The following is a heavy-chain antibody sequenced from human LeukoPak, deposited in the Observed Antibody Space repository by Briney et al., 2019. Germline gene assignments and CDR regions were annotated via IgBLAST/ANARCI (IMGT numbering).Heavy chain of an antibody. Sequence: GGSLRLSCAASGFTFSSYSMNWVRQAPGKGLEWVSYISSGSSTIYYADSVKGRFTISRDNAKNSLYLQMNSLRAEDTAVYYCARSPEGYYYYYMDVWGKGTTVTVSS. CDR3: ARSPEGYYYYYMDV. CDR2: ISSGSSTI. CDR1: GFTFSSYS. J-gene: IGHJ6*03. V-gene: IGHV3-48*01. D-gene: IGHD1-14*01.